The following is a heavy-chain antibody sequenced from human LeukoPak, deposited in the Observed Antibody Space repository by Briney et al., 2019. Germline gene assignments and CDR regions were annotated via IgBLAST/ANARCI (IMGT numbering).Heavy chain of an antibody. Sequence: GGSLRLSCAASGFTFSSYWMSWVRQAPGKGLEWVANIKQDGSEKYYVDSVKGRFTISRDNAKNSLYLQMNSLRAEDTTVYYCAREGNWNDDYYYYYYMDVWGKGTTVTVSS. CDR3: AREGNWNDDYYYYYYMDV. J-gene: IGHJ6*03. CDR2: IKQDGSEK. V-gene: IGHV3-7*01. CDR1: GFTFSSYW. D-gene: IGHD1-1*01.